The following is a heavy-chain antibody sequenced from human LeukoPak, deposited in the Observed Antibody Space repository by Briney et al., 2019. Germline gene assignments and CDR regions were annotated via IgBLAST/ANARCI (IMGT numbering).Heavy chain of an antibody. CDR2: IYTSGST. J-gene: IGHJ4*02. V-gene: IGHV4-4*07. D-gene: IGHD5-18*01. CDR3: ARDRGYSYAFDY. CDR1: GGSISSYY. Sequence: SETLSLTCTVSGGSISSYYWSWIRQPAGKGLEWIGRIYTSGSTNYNPSLKSRVTISIDTSKNQFSLKLNSVTAADTDVYYCARDRGYSYAFDYWGQGTLVTVSS.